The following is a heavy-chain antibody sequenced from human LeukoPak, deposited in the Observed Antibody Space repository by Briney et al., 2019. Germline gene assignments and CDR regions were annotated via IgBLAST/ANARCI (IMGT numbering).Heavy chain of an antibody. Sequence: SETLSLTCTVSGGSISSYYWSWIRQPPGKGLEWIGYIYYSGSTNYNPSLKSRVTISVDTSKNQFSLKLGSVTAADTAVYYCARSGTYYDILTGYYSGVWFDPWGQGTLVTVSS. V-gene: IGHV4-59*01. CDR1: GGSISSYY. J-gene: IGHJ5*02. D-gene: IGHD3-9*01. CDR2: IYYSGST. CDR3: ARSGTYYDILTGYYSGVWFDP.